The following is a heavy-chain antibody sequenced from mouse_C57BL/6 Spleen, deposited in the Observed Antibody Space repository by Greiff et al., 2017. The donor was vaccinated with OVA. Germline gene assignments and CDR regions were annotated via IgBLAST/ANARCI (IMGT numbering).Heavy chain of an antibody. D-gene: IGHD1-1*01. CDR3: VRHGKSSSYGYFDY. J-gene: IGHJ2*01. Sequence: EADGGLVQPKGSLKLSCAASGFSFNTYAMNWVRQAPGKGLEWVARIRSKSNNYATYYADSVKDRFTISRDDSESMLYLQMNNLKTEDTAMYYCVRHGKSSSYGYFDYWGKGTTLTVSS. V-gene: IGHV10-1*01. CDR2: IRSKSNNYAT. CDR1: GFSFNTYA.